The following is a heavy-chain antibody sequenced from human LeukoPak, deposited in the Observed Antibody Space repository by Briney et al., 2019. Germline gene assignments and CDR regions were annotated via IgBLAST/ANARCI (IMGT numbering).Heavy chain of an antibody. CDR3: ANESQRGILGATPIDY. CDR2: ISYDGSNK. Sequence: GGSLRLSCAADGFTFSSYGMHWVRQAPGKGLEWVAVISYDGSNKYYADSVKGRFTISRDNSKNTLYLQMTSLRAEDTAVYYFANESQRGILGATPIDYWGQGTLVTVSS. CDR1: GFTFSSYG. V-gene: IGHV3-30*18. D-gene: IGHD1-26*01. J-gene: IGHJ4*02.